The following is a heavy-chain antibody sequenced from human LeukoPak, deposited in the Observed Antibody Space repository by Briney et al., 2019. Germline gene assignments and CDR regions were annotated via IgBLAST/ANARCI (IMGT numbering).Heavy chain of an antibody. CDR3: ARDISGSYDY. CDR2: MNVISGGT. V-gene: IGHV1-2*02. CDR1: GYTFADYD. D-gene: IGHD1-26*01. J-gene: IGHJ4*02. Sequence: GASMKVSCKTSGYTFADYDIHWVRQAPGEGLEWVGRMNVISGGTTYAQRFQGRVTMTRDTSITTAYMELSRLRSDDTALYYCARDISGSYDYWGPGTRVTVSP.